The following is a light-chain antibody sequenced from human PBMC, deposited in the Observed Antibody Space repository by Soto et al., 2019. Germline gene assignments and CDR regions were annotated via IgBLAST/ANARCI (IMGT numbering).Light chain of an antibody. Sequence: QAGLTQAAPVSGSPGQSITIACTGTSSDVGGYNYVSWYQQHPGKAPQLMIYDVSNRPSGVSNRFSGSKSGNTASLTISGLQAEDEADHYCSSYTSSSTLYVFGTGTKVTVL. CDR1: SSDVGGYNY. CDR2: DVS. J-gene: IGLJ1*01. CDR3: SSYTSSSTLYV. V-gene: IGLV2-14*01.